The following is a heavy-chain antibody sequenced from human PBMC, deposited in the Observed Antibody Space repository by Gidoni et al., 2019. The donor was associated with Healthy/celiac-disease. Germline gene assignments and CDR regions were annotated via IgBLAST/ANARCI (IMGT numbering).Heavy chain of an antibody. V-gene: IGHV3-48*03. J-gene: IGHJ5*02. Sequence: EVQLVESGGGLVQPGGSLRLSCAASGFTFRSYEMNWVRQAPGKGLEWVSYISSSGSTIYYADSVKGRFTISRDNAKNSLYLQMNSLRAEDTAVYYCARDVCSSTSCWSWFDPWGQGTLVTVSS. CDR3: ARDVCSSTSCWSWFDP. CDR2: ISSSGSTI. D-gene: IGHD2-2*01. CDR1: GFTFRSYE.